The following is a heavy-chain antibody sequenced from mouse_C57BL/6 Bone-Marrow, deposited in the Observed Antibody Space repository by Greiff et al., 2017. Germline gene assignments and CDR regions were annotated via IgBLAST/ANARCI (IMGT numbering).Heavy chain of an antibody. CDR2: IYPGGGYT. J-gene: IGHJ3*01. D-gene: IGHD6-1*01. V-gene: IGHV1-63*01. Sequence: QVQLQQSGAELVRPGTSVKMSCKASGYTFTNYWIGWAKQRPGHGLEWIGDIYPGGGYTNYNEKFKGKATLTVDKSSSTAYMQLSSLTSEDSAVYYCAKSLSWFAYWGQGTLVTVSA. CDR3: AKSLSWFAY. CDR1: GYTFTNYW.